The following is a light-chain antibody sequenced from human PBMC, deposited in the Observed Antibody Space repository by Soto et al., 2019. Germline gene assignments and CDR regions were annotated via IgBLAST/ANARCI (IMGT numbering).Light chain of an antibody. V-gene: IGKV1-8*01. J-gene: IGKJ5*01. CDR2: AAS. CDR1: QGISSY. CDR3: QQYYSYPRT. Sequence: AIRMTQSPSSFSASTGDRVTITCRASQGISSYLAWYQQKPGKAPKLLIYAASTLQSGVPSRFSGSGSGTDFTLTISCLQSEDLATYYCQQYYSYPRTFGQGKRLEIK.